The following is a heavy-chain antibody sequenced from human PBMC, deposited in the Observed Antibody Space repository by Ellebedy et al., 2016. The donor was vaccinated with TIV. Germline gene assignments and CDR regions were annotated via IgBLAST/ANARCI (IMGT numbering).Heavy chain of an antibody. Sequence: MPGGSLRLSCTVSDSPISRYYWSWIRQPPGKGLEWIGSIYYSGSTNYNPSLKSRVTISVDTSKNQFSLKLNSVTAADTAVYYCASTKNWVKSEGWFDPWGQGTLVTVSS. CDR1: DSPISRYY. V-gene: IGHV4-59*01. D-gene: IGHD7-27*01. CDR3: ASTKNWVKSEGWFDP. CDR2: IYYSGST. J-gene: IGHJ5*02.